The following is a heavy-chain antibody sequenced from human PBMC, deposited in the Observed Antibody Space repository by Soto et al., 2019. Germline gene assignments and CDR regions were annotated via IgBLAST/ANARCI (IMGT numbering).Heavy chain of an antibody. Sequence: QVQLVESGGGVVQPGRSLRLSCAASGFTFSSYGMHWVRQAPGKGLEWVAVIWYDGSNKYYADSVKGRFTISRDNSKNTLYLQMNSLRAEDTAVYYCATGKREDGDYTPLDYWGQGTLVTVSS. CDR1: GFTFSSYG. V-gene: IGHV3-33*01. D-gene: IGHD4-17*01. CDR3: ATGKREDGDYTPLDY. J-gene: IGHJ4*02. CDR2: IWYDGSNK.